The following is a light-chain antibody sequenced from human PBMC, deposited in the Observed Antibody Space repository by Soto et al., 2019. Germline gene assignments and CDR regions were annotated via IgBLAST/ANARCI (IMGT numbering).Light chain of an antibody. CDR2: GAS. Sequence: EIVLTQSPGTLSLSPGERVTLSCRASQSVSSNFLAWYQQKPGQAPRLLIYGASNRATGIPDRFSGTGSGTDFTLTISRLEPEDFAVYYCQQYDSSPKTFGQGPKVDIK. CDR3: QQYDSSPKT. CDR1: QSVSSNF. V-gene: IGKV3-20*01. J-gene: IGKJ1*01.